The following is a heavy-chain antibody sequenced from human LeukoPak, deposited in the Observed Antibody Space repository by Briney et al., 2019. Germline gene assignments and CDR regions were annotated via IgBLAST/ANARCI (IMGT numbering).Heavy chain of an antibody. D-gene: IGHD2-2*01. CDR1: GFTFSSYA. V-gene: IGHV3-23*01. CDR2: ISGSGGST. Sequence: GGSLRLSCAASGFTFSSYAMSWVRQAPGKGLEWVSAISGSGGSTYYADSVKGRFTISRDNSKNTLYLQMNSLRAEDTAVYYCARERVVVVPAAMYYYGMDVWGQGTTVTVSS. J-gene: IGHJ6*02. CDR3: ARERVVVVPAAMYYYGMDV.